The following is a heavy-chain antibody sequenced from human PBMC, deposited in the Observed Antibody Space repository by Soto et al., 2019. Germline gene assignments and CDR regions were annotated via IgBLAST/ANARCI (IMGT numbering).Heavy chain of an antibody. V-gene: IGHV3-21*01. Sequence: EVQLVESGGGLVQPGGSLRLSCAAYGFTLTNYNMNWVRQAPGKGLEWVSSISTSSAYIYDVDPVKGRFTISRDNAKNSLYLQMNSLRAEDTAVYYCARGSMGDQFGLDVWGQGTTVTVSS. CDR2: ISTSSAYI. D-gene: IGHD3-16*01. CDR3: ARGSMGDQFGLDV. J-gene: IGHJ6*02. CDR1: GFTLTNYN.